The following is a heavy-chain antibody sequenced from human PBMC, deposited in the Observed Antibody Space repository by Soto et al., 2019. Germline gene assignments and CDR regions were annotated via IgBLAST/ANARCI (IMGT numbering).Heavy chain of an antibody. Sequence: QVQLVQSGAEVKKPGASVKVSCKASGYTFTSYDINWVRQATGQGLEWMGWMNPNSGNTGYAQKFQGRVTMTRNTSISTAYMELSSLRSEDTAVYYCARGSDIVATIESGMDVWGQGTTVTVSS. CDR1: GYTFTSYD. J-gene: IGHJ6*02. CDR2: MNPNSGNT. V-gene: IGHV1-8*01. CDR3: ARGSDIVATIESGMDV. D-gene: IGHD5-12*01.